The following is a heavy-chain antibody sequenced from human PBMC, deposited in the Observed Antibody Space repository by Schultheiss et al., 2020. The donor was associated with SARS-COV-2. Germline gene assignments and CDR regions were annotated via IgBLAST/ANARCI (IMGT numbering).Heavy chain of an antibody. V-gene: IGHV3-9*01. CDR2: ISWKNDKI. D-gene: IGHD3-22*01. CDR3: AKDRGGGYYYVV. J-gene: IGHJ4*02. CDR1: GFIFDDYA. Sequence: SLKISCTASGFIFDDYAMHWVRQAPGKGLEWVSGISWKNDKIGYADSVKGRFTISRDNAKNSLYLQMNSLRTEDTALYYCAKDRGGGYYYVVWGQGTLVTVSS.